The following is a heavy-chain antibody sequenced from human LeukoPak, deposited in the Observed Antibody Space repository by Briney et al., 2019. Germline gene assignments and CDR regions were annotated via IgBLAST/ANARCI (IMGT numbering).Heavy chain of an antibody. V-gene: IGHV4-4*07. CDR1: GGSINNYY. J-gene: IGHJ3*02. CDR2: IYSSGST. Sequence: SETLSLTCTVSGGSINNYYWSWIRQPAGKGLEWIGRIYSSGSTNYNPSLKSRVTTSVDTSKNQFSLKLSSVTAADTAVYYCARDQTYYYDSSGYFSGAFDIWGQGTMVTVSS. D-gene: IGHD3-22*01. CDR3: ARDQTYYYDSSGYFSGAFDI.